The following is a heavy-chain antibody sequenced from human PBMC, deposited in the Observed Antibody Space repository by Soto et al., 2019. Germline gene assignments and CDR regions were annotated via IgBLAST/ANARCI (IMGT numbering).Heavy chain of an antibody. Sequence: GGSLRLSCAASGFTFSSYGMHWVRQAPGKGLEWVAVIWYDGSNKYYADSVKGRFTISRDNSKNTLYLQMNSLRAEDTAVYYCARENTAMVPGYYGMDVWGQGTTVTVSS. CDR2: IWYDGSNK. CDR3: ARENTAMVPGYYGMDV. V-gene: IGHV3-33*01. D-gene: IGHD5-18*01. CDR1: GFTFSSYG. J-gene: IGHJ6*02.